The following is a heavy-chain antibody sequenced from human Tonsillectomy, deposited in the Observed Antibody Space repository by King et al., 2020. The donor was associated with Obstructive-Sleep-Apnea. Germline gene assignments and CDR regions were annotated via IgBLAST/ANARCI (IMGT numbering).Heavy chain of an antibody. Sequence: QLQESGPGLVKPSETLSLTCTVSGGSVSGNTYYWGWIRQSPGKGLGWIGSIYYSGSTYYTPSLKSRVTISVDTSKNQFSLKVTSVTAADTAIYYCARSSYYYESNGYYLPFDYWGLGTLVTVSS. V-gene: IGHV4-39*07. D-gene: IGHD3-22*01. J-gene: IGHJ4*02. CDR2: IYYSGST. CDR1: GGSVSGNTYY. CDR3: ARSSYYYESNGYYLPFDY.